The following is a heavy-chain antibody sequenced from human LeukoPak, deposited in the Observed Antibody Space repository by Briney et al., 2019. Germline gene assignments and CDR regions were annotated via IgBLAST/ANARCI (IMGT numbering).Heavy chain of an antibody. J-gene: IGHJ4*02. Sequence: PGGSLRLSCAASGFTFSSYAMHWVRQAPGKGLEWVAVISYDGSNKYYADSVKGRFTISRDNSKNTLYLQMNSLRAEDTAVYYCARSSRQQPLLVDYWGQGALVTVSS. V-gene: IGHV3-30*04. CDR2: ISYDGSNK. CDR1: GFTFSSYA. D-gene: IGHD6-13*01. CDR3: ARSSRQQPLLVDY.